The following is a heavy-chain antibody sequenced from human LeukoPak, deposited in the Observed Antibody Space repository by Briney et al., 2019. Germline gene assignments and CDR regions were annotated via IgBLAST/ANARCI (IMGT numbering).Heavy chain of an antibody. J-gene: IGHJ4*02. D-gene: IGHD4-17*01. CDR2: INPSGGST. V-gene: IGHV1-46*01. Sequence: GASVKVSCKASGYTLTSYYMHWVRQAPGQGLEWMGIINPSGGSTSYAQKFQGRVTMTEDTSTDTAYMELSSLRSEDTAVYYCATESLYGDYTHVDFDYWGQGTLVTVSS. CDR3: ATESLYGDYTHVDFDY. CDR1: GYTLTSYY.